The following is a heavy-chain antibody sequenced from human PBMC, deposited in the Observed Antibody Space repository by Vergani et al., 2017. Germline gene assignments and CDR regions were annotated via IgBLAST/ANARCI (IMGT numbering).Heavy chain of an antibody. V-gene: IGHV3-11*04. CDR1: GFKFSDNY. J-gene: IGHJ6*02. CDR3: AKNPGISTTRHYYAMDV. D-gene: IGHD1-1*01. Sequence: LEESGGGSVKPGGSLRLSCAASGFKFSDNYMSWIRQAPGKGLEWVSHISPGASTVSYTDSVTGRFTGSRDNDNNSLTLDMTTLRVEDTAVYYCAKNPGISTTRHYYAMDVWGQGTTVTVSS. CDR2: ISPGASTV.